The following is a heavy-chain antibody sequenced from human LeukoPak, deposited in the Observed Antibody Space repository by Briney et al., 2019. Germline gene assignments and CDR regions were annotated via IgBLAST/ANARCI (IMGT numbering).Heavy chain of an antibody. CDR3: ARVPYCGGDCYPHWYFDL. CDR2: IYYSGST. CDR1: GGSISSYY. D-gene: IGHD2-21*02. Sequence: SETLSLTCTVSGGSISSYYWSWIRQPPGKGLEWIGYIYYSGSTNYNPSLKSRVTISVDTSKNQFSPKLSSVTAVDTAVYYCARVPYCGGDCYPHWYFDLWGRGTLVTVSS. V-gene: IGHV4-59*01. J-gene: IGHJ2*01.